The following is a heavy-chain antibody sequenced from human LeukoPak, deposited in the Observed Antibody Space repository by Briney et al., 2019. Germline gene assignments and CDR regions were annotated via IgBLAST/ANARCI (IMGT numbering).Heavy chain of an antibody. D-gene: IGHD5-24*01. CDR1: GGSMSSYY. CDR3: ARGARAGYNLEPFDY. CDR2: IYYSGST. Sequence: PSETLSLTCTVSGGSMSSYYWSWIRQPPGKGLEWIGYIYYSGSTKYNPSLKSRVTISVDTSKIQFSLKLSSVTAADTAVYYCARGARAGYNLEPFDYWGQGTLVTVSS. V-gene: IGHV4-59*08. J-gene: IGHJ4*02.